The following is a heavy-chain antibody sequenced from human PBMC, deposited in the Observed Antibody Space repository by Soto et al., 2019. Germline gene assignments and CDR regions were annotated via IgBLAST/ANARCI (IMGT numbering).Heavy chain of an antibody. Sequence: SETLSLTCAVSGGSISSSNWWSWVRQPPGKGLEWIGEIYHSGSTNYNPSLKSRVTISVDTSKNQFSLKVTSVTAADTAVYYCARGSSAPGWFDPWGQGTLVTVSS. CDR1: GGSISSSNW. CDR3: ARGSSAPGWFDP. V-gene: IGHV4-4*02. CDR2: IYHSGST. J-gene: IGHJ5*02.